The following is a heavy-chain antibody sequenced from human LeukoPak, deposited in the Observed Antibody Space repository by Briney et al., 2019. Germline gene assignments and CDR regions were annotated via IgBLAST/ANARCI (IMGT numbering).Heavy chain of an antibody. Sequence: SVKVSCKASGGTFSSYAISWVRQAPGQGLEWMGGIIPIFGTANYAQKFQGRVTTTRDTSASTAYMELSSLRSEDTAVYYCAYSNWFDPWGQGTLVTVSS. CDR3: AYSNWFDP. J-gene: IGHJ5*02. D-gene: IGHD2-15*01. V-gene: IGHV1-69*05. CDR1: GGTFSSYA. CDR2: IIPIFGTA.